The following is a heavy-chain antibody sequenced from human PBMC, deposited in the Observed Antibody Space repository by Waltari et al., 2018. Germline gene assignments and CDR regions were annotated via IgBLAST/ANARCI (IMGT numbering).Heavy chain of an antibody. CDR1: GASITSNRTY. V-gene: IGHV4-39*02. Sequence: QLQLQESGPGLGKPSETLSLTCLVSGASITSNRTYWAWIRQPPGQGLEWIGTMSYNGATYSSPSLKSRVTVSRDTSKNHLSLKLGSVTAADTAIYYCATYIGASIGTAAFDVWGQGTMVTVSS. CDR2: MSYNGAT. CDR3: ATYIGASIGTAAFDV. J-gene: IGHJ3*01. D-gene: IGHD5-12*01.